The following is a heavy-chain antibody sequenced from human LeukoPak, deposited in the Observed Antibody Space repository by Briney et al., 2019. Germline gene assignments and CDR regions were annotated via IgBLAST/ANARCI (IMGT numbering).Heavy chain of an antibody. J-gene: IGHJ5*02. D-gene: IGHD3-3*01. CDR3: ARDNRVMTIFGVVTRWWFDP. V-gene: IGHV3-53*01. Sequence: GGSLRLSCAASGFTVSSNYMSWVRQAPGKGLEWVSIVYSDGRTFYTDSVKGRFTVSRDSSKNTLHLEMNSLRVEDTAIYYCARDNRVMTIFGVVTRWWFDPWGQGSLVTVSS. CDR2: VYSDGRT. CDR1: GFTVSSNY.